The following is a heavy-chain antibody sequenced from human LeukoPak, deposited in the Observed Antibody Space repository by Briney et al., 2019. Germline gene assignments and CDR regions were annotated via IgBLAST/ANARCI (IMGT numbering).Heavy chain of an antibody. CDR2: INPNSGGT. Sequence: GASVKVSCKASGYTFTGYYMHWVRQAPGQGLEWMGWINPNSGGTNYAQKFQGRVTMTRDTSISTAYMELSRLRSEDTAVYYCARDNTMVRGVPFDPWGQGTLVTVSS. V-gene: IGHV1-2*02. D-gene: IGHD3-10*01. CDR1: GYTFTGYY. CDR3: ARDNTMVRGVPFDP. J-gene: IGHJ5*02.